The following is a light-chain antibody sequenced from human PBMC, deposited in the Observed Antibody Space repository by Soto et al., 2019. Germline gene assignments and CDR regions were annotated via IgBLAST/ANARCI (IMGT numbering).Light chain of an antibody. V-gene: IGLV1-40*01. J-gene: IGLJ2*01. CDR3: QSYDSSLRGGV. CDR2: GNS. CDR1: SSNIGAGYD. Sequence: QSVLTQPPSVSGAPGQRVTISCTGSSSNIGAGYDVHWYQQLPGTAPKLFIYGNSNRPSGVPDRFSGSKSGTSASLAITGLQAEDEADYYCQSYDSSLRGGVFGGGTKLTVL.